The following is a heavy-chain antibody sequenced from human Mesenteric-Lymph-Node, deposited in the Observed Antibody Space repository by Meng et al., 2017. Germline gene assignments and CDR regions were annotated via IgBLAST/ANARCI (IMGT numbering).Heavy chain of an antibody. J-gene: IGHJ4*02. CDR3: TKDNGRVATYYYGSGSYYPN. Sequence: SLKISCAASGFTFDDYAMHWVRQAPGKGLEWVSGISWNSGSIGYADSVKGRFTISRDNAKNSLYLQMNSLRAEDTALYYCTKDNGRVATYYYGSGSYYPNWGQGTLVTVSS. V-gene: IGHV3-9*01. CDR2: ISWNSGSI. D-gene: IGHD3-10*01. CDR1: GFTFDDYA.